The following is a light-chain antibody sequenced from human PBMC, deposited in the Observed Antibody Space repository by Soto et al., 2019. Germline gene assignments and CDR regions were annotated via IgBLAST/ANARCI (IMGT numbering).Light chain of an antibody. J-gene: IGKJ1*01. CDR1: QSISSN. V-gene: IGKV3-15*01. CDR2: DAS. Sequence: EIVMTQSPATLSVSPGERVTLSCRASQSISSNLAWYQQKPGQAPRLLIYDASTRATAIPARFSGSGSGTEFTLSVSSLQSEDFAVYYCHQYNNWPTWTFGQGPKVEI. CDR3: HQYNNWPTWT.